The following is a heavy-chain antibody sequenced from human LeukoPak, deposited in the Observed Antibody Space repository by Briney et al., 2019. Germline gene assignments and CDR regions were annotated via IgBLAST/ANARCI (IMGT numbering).Heavy chain of an antibody. V-gene: IGHV4-38-2*02. CDR1: GYSISSGYY. CDR2: IYHSGST. Sequence: SETLSLTCTVSGYSISSGYYWGWIRQPPGKGLEWIRSIYHSGSTYYNPSLKSRVTISVDTSKNQFSLKLSSVTAADTAVYYCAGGGAIYYWGQGTLVTVSS. J-gene: IGHJ4*02. CDR3: AGGGAIYY. D-gene: IGHD3-10*01.